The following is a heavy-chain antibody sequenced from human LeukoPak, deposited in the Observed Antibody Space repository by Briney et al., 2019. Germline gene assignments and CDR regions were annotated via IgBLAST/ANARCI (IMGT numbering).Heavy chain of an antibody. D-gene: IGHD5-12*01. V-gene: IGHV1-18*04. J-gene: IGHJ6*04. CDR2: ISAYNGNT. CDR1: GYTFISYG. Sequence: GSVKVSCKASGYTFISYGISWVRQAPRQRLEWMGWISAYNGNTNYAQKVQGRVTMTTDTSTSTAYMEMRSLRSDDTAVYYCAREGYSGYGGYYYYGMDVWGKGTTVTVSS. CDR3: AREGYSGYGGYYYYGMDV.